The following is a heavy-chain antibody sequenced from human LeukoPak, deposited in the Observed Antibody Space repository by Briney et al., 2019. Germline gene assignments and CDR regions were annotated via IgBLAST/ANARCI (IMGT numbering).Heavy chain of an antibody. V-gene: IGHV3-23*01. CDR3: AKDRRSQWLVQDY. D-gene: IGHD6-19*01. Sequence: GSLRLSCSASGFTFSSYAMGWVRQASGKGLEWVSAISGSGGSTYYADSVKGRFTISRDNSKNTLYLQMNSLRAEDTAVYYCAKDRRSQWLVQDYWGQGTLVTVSS. CDR2: ISGSGGST. CDR1: GFTFSSYA. J-gene: IGHJ4*02.